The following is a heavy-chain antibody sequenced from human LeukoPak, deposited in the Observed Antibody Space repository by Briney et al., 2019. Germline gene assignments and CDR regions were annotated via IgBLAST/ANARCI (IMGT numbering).Heavy chain of an antibody. V-gene: IGHV1-18*01. CDR1: GYTFTSYG. Sequence: ASVTVSCKASGYTFTSYGISWVRQAPGQGLEWMGWISAYNGNTNYAKKLQGRVTMTTDTSTSTAYMELRSLRSDDTAVYYCARDRAYSGYVDGALSVNWFDPWGQGTLVTVSS. CDR2: ISAYNGNT. CDR3: ARDRAYSGYVDGALSVNWFDP. D-gene: IGHD5-12*01. J-gene: IGHJ5*02.